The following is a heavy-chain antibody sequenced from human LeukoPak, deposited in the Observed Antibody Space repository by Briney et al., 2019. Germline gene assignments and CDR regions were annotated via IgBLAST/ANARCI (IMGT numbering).Heavy chain of an antibody. CDR1: GFTFSSYA. J-gene: IGHJ4*02. CDR3: AKDCSGGSCYGY. CDR2: ISGSGGST. D-gene: IGHD2-15*01. Sequence: GGSLRLSCAASGFTFSSYAMSWVRQAPGKGLEWVSAISGSGGSTYYADSVKGRFTIPRDNSKNTLYLQMNSLRAEDTAVYYCAKDCSGGSCYGYWGQGTLVTVSS. V-gene: IGHV3-23*01.